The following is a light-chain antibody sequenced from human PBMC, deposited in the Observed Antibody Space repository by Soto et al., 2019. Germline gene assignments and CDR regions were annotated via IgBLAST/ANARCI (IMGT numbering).Light chain of an antibody. CDR2: GAS. V-gene: IGKV3-20*01. Sequence: EIVLTQSPGALSLSPGERATLSCRASQRVYNNYLAWYQQKPGQAPRLLIYGASTRATGITDRFSGSGSGADFTLTISRLEPEDSAVYYCQHYGGSPSNTFCPGTKVEIK. J-gene: IGKJ2*01. CDR1: QRVYNNY. CDR3: QHYGGSPSNT.